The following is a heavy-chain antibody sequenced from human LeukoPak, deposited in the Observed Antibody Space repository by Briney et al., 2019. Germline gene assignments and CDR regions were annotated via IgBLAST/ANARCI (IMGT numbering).Heavy chain of an antibody. CDR3: AKGSVLRTAIAAFDY. J-gene: IGHJ4*02. Sequence: PGGSLRLSCAASGFTFSSYAMSWVRQAPGKGLEWVSAISGSGGSTYYADSVRGRFTISRDNSKNTLYLQMNSLRAEDTAVYYCAKGSVLRTAIAAFDYCGQGTLVTVSS. D-gene: IGHD6-13*01. CDR2: ISGSGGST. CDR1: GFTFSSYA. V-gene: IGHV3-23*01.